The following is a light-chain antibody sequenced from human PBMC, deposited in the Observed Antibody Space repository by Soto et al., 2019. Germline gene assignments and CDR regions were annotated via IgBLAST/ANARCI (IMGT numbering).Light chain of an antibody. J-gene: IGKJ1*01. CDR2: ETS. Sequence: EIVMTQSPATLSVSRGESVTLSCRASQSVATNLAWYQHKPGQAPRLLMYETSVRATGVPARFSGSGSGTEFTLTISSLQSEDFAVYYCQQYKNWSPGALGPGTRVEI. CDR1: QSVATN. V-gene: IGKV3-15*01. CDR3: QQYKNWSPGA.